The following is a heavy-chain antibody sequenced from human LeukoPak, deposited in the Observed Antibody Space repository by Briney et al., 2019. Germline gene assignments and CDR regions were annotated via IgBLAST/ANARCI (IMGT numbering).Heavy chain of an antibody. V-gene: IGHV1-46*01. J-gene: IGHJ6*02. CDR3: ARGVNNPYYYYGMDV. CDR2: INPSGGST. CDR1: GYTFTSYY. Sequence: ASVKVSCKASGYTFTSYYMHWVRQAPGQGLEWMGIINPSGGSTSYAQKFQGRVTMTRDTSTSTVYMELSSLRSEDTAVYYCARGVNNPYYYYGMDVWGQGTTVTVSS. D-gene: IGHD1/OR15-1a*01.